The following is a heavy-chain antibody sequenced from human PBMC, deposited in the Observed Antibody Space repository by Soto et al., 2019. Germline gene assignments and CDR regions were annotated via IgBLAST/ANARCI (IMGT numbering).Heavy chain of an antibody. D-gene: IGHD3-22*01. J-gene: IGHJ4*02. CDR3: TKDRSYYDTGGYSDY. Sequence: GGSLRLSCAASGFTFSSYAMSWVRQAAGKGLEWVSAISGSGGSTYYADSVKGRFTISRDNSKNALYLQMISLSPEDTAVYYCTKDRSYYDTGGYSDYWGQGTLVTVSS. V-gene: IGHV3-23*01. CDR1: GFTFSSYA. CDR2: ISGSGGST.